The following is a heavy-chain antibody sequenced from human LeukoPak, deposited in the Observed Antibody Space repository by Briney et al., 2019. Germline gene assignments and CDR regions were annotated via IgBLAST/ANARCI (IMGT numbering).Heavy chain of an antibody. CDR2: ISSRGSSI. CDR3: ARTYNSGWYFDY. J-gene: IGHJ4*02. D-gene: IGHD6-19*01. Sequence: GGSLRLSCAASGFTFSSYSMNWVRKAPGKGLEGVSYISSRGSSIQYADSVKGRFTISRDNAKNSLYLQMDSLRDDDTAVYYCARTYNSGWYFDYWGQGTLVTVSS. V-gene: IGHV3-48*02. CDR1: GFTFSSYS.